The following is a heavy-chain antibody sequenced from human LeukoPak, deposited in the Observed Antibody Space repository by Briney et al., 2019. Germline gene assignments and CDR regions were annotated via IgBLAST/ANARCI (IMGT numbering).Heavy chain of an antibody. D-gene: IGHD6-13*01. J-gene: IGHJ4*02. CDR3: ASAPRGAAGFDY. V-gene: IGHV1-46*01. CDR1: GYTFTSYY. Sequence: ASVKVSCKASGYTFTSYYMHWVRQAPGQGLEWMGIINHSGGSTSYAQKFQGRVTMTRDTSTSTVYMDLSSLRSEDTAVYFCASAPRGAAGFDYWGQGTLVTVSS. CDR2: INHSGGST.